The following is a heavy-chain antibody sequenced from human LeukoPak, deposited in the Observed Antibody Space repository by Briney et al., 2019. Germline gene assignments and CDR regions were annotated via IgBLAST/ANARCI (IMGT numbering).Heavy chain of an antibody. Sequence: ASETLSLTCTVSGVSVSSYYWNWIRQPPGKRLEWIGYIYYSGSTNYNPSLKSRVTISVDTSKNQFSLKLSSVTAADTAVYYCAKDMVYYDILTGYSNNWFDPWGPGTLVTVSS. CDR2: IYYSGST. CDR1: GVSVSSYY. V-gene: IGHV4-59*02. J-gene: IGHJ5*02. CDR3: AKDMVYYDILTGYSNNWFDP. D-gene: IGHD3-9*01.